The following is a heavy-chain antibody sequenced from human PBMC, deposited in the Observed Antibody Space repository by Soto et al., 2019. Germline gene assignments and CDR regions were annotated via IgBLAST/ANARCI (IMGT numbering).Heavy chain of an antibody. CDR2: IDTDGGGT. CDR1: GFTLGSHR. CDR3: ATVFDL. J-gene: IGHJ5*02. V-gene: IGHV3-74*01. Sequence: DVQLVESGGGLVQPGGSLRVSCAASGFTLGSHRIHWVRQAPGKGLEWVSRIDTDGGGTGYADSVKGRFTISTDNAKNTVYLQMNGLRAEDTAVYYCATVFDLWGQGTLVTVSS.